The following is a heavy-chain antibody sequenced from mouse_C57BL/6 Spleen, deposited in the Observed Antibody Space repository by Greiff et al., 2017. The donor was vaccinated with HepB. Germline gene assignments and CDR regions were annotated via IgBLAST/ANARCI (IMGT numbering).Heavy chain of an antibody. D-gene: IGHD1-1*01. Sequence: VQLQQPGAELVRPGTSVKLSCKASGYTFTSYWMHWVKQRPGQGLEWIGVIDPSDSYTNYNQKFQGKATLTVDTSSSTAYMQLSSLTSEDSAVYYCARKGGYGSIPRFDVWGTGTTVTVSS. CDR2: IDPSDSYT. V-gene: IGHV1-59*01. CDR1: GYTFTSYW. J-gene: IGHJ1*03. CDR3: ARKGGYGSIPRFDV.